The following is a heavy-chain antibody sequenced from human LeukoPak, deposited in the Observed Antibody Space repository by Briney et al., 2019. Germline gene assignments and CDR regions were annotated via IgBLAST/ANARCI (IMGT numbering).Heavy chain of an antibody. V-gene: IGHV3-23*01. CDR2: ISGSGGST. CDR3: ARFHLVRGPFDY. Sequence: GGSLRLSCAASGFTFSSYAMSWVRQAPGEGLEWVSAISGSGGSTYYADSVKGRFTISRDNSKNTLYLQMNSLRAEDTAVYYCARFHLVRGPFDYWGQGTLVTVSS. CDR1: GFTFSSYA. D-gene: IGHD3-10*01. J-gene: IGHJ4*02.